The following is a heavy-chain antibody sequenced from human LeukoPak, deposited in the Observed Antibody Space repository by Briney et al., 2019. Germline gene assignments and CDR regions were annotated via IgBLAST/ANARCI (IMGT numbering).Heavy chain of an antibody. J-gene: IGHJ5*02. CDR2: ISAYNGNT. CDR3: ARGYDSPGNNNWFDP. CDR1: GYTFTSYG. V-gene: IGHV1-18*01. D-gene: IGHD3-22*01. Sequence: ASVKVSCKASGYTFTSYGISWVRQAPGQGLEWMGWISAYNGNTNYAQKLQDRVTMTTDTSTSTAYMELSRLRSDDTAVYYCARGYDSPGNNNWFDPWGQGTLVTVSS.